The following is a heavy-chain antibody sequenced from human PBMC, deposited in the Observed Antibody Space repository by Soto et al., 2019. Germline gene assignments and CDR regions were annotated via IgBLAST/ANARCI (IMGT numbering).Heavy chain of an antibody. CDR3: ARLPIADCSGGSCHHYYMDV. D-gene: IGHD2-15*01. V-gene: IGHV4-34*01. Sequence: QVQLQQWGAGLLKPSETLSLTCAVYGGSFSTYYWSWIRQPPGKGLEWIGEINHSGGTNYNPSLKSRVTISVDTSKNQFSLKLRSVTAADTAVYYCARLPIADCSGGSCHHYYMDVWGKGTTVTVSS. J-gene: IGHJ6*03. CDR1: GGSFSTYY. CDR2: INHSGGT.